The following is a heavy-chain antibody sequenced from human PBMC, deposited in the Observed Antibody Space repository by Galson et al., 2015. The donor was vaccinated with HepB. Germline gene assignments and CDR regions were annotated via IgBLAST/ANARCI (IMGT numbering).Heavy chain of an antibody. CDR3: ARDLLGSSWLGIFDY. V-gene: IGHV3-11*06. CDR2: ISSSSSYT. Sequence: SLRLSCAASGFTFSDYYMTWIRQAPGKGLEWVSYISSSSSYTNYADSVKGRFTISRDNAKNSLYLQMNSLRAEDTAVYYCARDLLGSSWLGIFDYWGQGTLVTVSS. J-gene: IGHJ4*02. D-gene: IGHD2-2*01. CDR1: GFTFSDYY.